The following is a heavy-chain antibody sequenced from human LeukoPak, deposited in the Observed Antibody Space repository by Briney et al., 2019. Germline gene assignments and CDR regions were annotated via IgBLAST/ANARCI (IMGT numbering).Heavy chain of an antibody. CDR2: FDPEDGET. V-gene: IGHV1-24*01. CDR1: GYTLTELS. D-gene: IGHD3-10*01. J-gene: IGHJ3*02. CDR3: ASTITMVRGVSNALDI. Sequence: ASVKVSCKVSGYTLTELSMHWVRQAPGKGLEWMGGFDPEDGETIYAQKFQGRVTMTEDTSTDTAYMELSSLRSEDTAVYYCASTITMVRGVSNALDIWGQGTMVTVSS.